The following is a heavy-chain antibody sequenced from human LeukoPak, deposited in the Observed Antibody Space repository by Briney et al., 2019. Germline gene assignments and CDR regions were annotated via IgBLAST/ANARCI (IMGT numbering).Heavy chain of an antibody. D-gene: IGHD3-22*01. CDR1: GGTFSSYA. V-gene: IGHV1-69*05. Sequence: GASVKVSCKASGGTFSSYAISWVRQAPGQGLEWMGGIIPILGTANYTQKFQGRVTITTDESTSTAYMELSSLRSEDTAVYYCARGPHYYDSSGYWNYWGQGTLVTVSS. J-gene: IGHJ4*02. CDR3: ARGPHYYDSSGYWNY. CDR2: IIPILGTA.